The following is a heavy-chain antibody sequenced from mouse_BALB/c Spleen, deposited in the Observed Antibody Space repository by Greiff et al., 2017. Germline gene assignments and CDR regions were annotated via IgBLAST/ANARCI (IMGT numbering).Heavy chain of an antibody. CDR2: IRNKANGYTT. D-gene: IGHD2-4*01. Sequence: DVQLVESGGGLVQPGGSLRLSCATSGFTFTDYYMSWVRQPPGKALEWLGFIRNKANGYTTEYSASVKGRFTISRDNSQSILYLQMNTLRAEDSATYYCARDDYDGVFDYWGQGTTLTVSS. CDR3: ARDDYDGVFDY. CDR1: GFTFTDYY. J-gene: IGHJ2*01. V-gene: IGHV7-3*02.